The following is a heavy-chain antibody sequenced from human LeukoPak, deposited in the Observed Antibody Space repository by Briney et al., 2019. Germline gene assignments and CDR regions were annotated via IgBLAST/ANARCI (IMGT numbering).Heavy chain of an antibody. Sequence: GGSLRLSCAASGFTFSSYAMSWVRQAPGKGLEWVSIISGSARTTYYADSVQGRFTISRDNSKNTLYLQMNSLRAEDTAVYYCGKQFNVDINWFDPWGQGTLVTVSS. CDR1: GFTFSSYA. V-gene: IGHV3-23*01. D-gene: IGHD2-21*01. J-gene: IGHJ5*02. CDR3: GKQFNVDINWFDP. CDR2: ISGSARTT.